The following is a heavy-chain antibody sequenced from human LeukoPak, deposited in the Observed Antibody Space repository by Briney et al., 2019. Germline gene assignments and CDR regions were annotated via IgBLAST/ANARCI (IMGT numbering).Heavy chain of an antibody. CDR1: GFTFSGYW. J-gene: IGHJ4*02. CDR3: ARGLRAMATHVDY. D-gene: IGHD5-18*01. Sequence: GGSLRLSCAASGFTFSGYWMHWVRQAPGKGLVWVSRINSDGSSTTYADSVKGRFTIYRDNAKNTLYLQMNSLRAEDTAVYYCARGLRAMATHVDYWGQGTLVTVSS. V-gene: IGHV3-74*01. CDR2: INSDGSST.